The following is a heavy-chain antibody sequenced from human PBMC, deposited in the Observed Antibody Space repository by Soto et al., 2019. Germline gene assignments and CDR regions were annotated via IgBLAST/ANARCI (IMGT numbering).Heavy chain of an antibody. D-gene: IGHD3-16*02. CDR2: ISPYNGNT. CDR1: GYTFSSYV. V-gene: IGHV1-18*04. Sequence: QVQLVQSGGEVQKPGASVEVSCKASGYTFSSYVINWLRQAPGQGLEWMGWISPYNGNTNYGQNLQGRVTMTTDTATSIVDMELRSLRSDDTAVYYCAREGVVWGSFRDFDYCGQGTLVTVSP. CDR3: AREGVVWGSFRDFDY. J-gene: IGHJ4*02.